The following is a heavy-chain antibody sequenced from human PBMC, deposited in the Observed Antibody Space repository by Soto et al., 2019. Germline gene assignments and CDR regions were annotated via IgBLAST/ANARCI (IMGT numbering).Heavy chain of an antibody. J-gene: IGHJ5*02. V-gene: IGHV3-30-3*01. CDR1: GFTFSSYA. Sequence: QVQLVESGGGVVQPGRSLRLSCAASGFTFSSYAMHWVRQAPGTGLEWVAVISYDGSNKYYADSVKGRFTISRDNSKNTLYLQMNSLGAEDTAVYYCAREKYSSSSGMFDPWGQGTLVTVSS. D-gene: IGHD6-6*01. CDR3: AREKYSSSSGMFDP. CDR2: ISYDGSNK.